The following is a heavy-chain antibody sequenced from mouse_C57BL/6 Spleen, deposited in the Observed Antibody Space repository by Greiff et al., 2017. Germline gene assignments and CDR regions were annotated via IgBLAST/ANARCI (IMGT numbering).Heavy chain of an antibody. V-gene: IGHV1-64*01. CDR2: IHPNSGST. J-gene: IGHJ2*01. Sequence: VQLQQPGAELVKPGASVKLSCKASGYTFTSYWMHWVKQRPGQGLEWIGMIHPNSGSTNYHEKFKSKATLTVDKSSSTAYMQLSSLTSEDSAVYCCARRDDYECYFDYWGQSTTLTVSS. CDR3: ARRDDYECYFDY. D-gene: IGHD2-4*01. CDR1: GYTFTSYW.